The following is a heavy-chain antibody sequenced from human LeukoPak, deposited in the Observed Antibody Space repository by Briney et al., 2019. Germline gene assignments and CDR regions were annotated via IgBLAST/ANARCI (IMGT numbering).Heavy chain of an antibody. Sequence: PSETLSLTCDVSDYSISSGNYWGWNRQPPGKGLEWIGSVYHSGSTHYSPSLKSRVTIAVDTSKNQFSLKLSSVTAADTAVYYCARNDSSGYFDYWGQGTLVTVSS. CDR2: VYHSGST. V-gene: IGHV4-38-2*01. CDR1: DYSISSGNY. D-gene: IGHD3-22*01. CDR3: ARNDSSGYFDY. J-gene: IGHJ4*02.